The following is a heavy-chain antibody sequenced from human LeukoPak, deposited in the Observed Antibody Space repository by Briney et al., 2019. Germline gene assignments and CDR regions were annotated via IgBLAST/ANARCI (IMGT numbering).Heavy chain of an antibody. V-gene: IGHV1-2*04. J-gene: IGHJ6*03. D-gene: IGHD1-20*01. CDR2: INPNSGGT. CDR3: AAEYGYNWNYMDV. CDR1: GYTFTSYG. Sequence: ASVKVSCKASGYTFTSYGISWVRQAPGQGLEWMGWINPNSGGTNYAQKFQGWVTMTRDTSISTAYMELSRLRSDDTAVYYCAAEYGYNWNYMDVWGKGTTVTVSS.